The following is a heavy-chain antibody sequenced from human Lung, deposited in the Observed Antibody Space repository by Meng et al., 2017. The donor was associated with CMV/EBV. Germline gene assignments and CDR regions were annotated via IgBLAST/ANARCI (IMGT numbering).Heavy chain of an antibody. V-gene: IGHV4-31*03. CDR2: IYYSGST. Sequence: SETLSLPCTVSGGSISNGGYYWSWIRQHPGKGLEWIGYIYYSGSTYYNPSLKSRVTISVDTSKNQFSLKLSSVTAADTAVYYCARDRCSSTSCYFGSYYYGMDVWSQGTTVTFSS. CDR1: GGSISNGGYY. CDR3: ARDRCSSTSCYFGSYYYGMDV. J-gene: IGHJ6*02. D-gene: IGHD2-2*01.